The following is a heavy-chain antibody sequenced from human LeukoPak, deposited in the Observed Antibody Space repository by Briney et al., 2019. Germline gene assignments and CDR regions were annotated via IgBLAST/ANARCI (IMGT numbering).Heavy chain of an antibody. CDR1: GFTFSDAG. Sequence: GTLRLSCAASGFTFSDAGMTWVRQAPGKGLEWIGEINHSGSTNYNPSLKSRVTISVDTSKNQFSLKLSSVTAADTAVYYCARGGRWRGKSFDYWGQGTLVTVSS. CDR3: ARGGRWRGKSFDY. J-gene: IGHJ4*02. CDR2: INHSGST. D-gene: IGHD4-23*01. V-gene: IGHV4-34*01.